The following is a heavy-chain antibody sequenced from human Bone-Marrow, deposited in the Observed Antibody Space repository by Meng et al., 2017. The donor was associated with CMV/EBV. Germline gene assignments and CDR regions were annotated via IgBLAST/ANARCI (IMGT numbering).Heavy chain of an antibody. CDR3: AKGNVVIIPAATDY. V-gene: IGHV3-30*04. D-gene: IGHD2-2*01. CDR1: GFTFSTYA. Sequence: GGSLRLSCAASGFTFSTYAMHWVRQAPGKGLEWVAVISYDGSNKYYADSVKGRFTISRDNSKNTLYLQMNSLRAEDTAVYYCAKGNVVIIPAATDYWGQGTLVTVSS. CDR2: ISYDGSNK. J-gene: IGHJ4*02.